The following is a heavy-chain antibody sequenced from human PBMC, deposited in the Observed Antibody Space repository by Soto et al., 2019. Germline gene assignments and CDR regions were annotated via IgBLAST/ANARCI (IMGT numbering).Heavy chain of an antibody. J-gene: IGHJ5*02. CDR3: AKPIVVAQNWFDP. CDR2: ITGSGVTT. V-gene: IGHV3-23*01. Sequence: HPGGSLRLSCAASRFTFGSYTMSWVRQAPGKGLEWVSAITGSGVTTLYADSVKGRFSISRDNSKNTLYLQMNSLRAEGTAVYYCAKPIVVAQNWFDPWGQGTLVTVSS. CDR1: RFTFGSYT. D-gene: IGHD2-15*01.